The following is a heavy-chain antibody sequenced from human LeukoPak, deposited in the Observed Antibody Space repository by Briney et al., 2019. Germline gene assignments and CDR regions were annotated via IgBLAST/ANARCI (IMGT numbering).Heavy chain of an antibody. J-gene: IGHJ4*02. CDR3: ARDRFPGGYQRPFDY. CDR2: ISAYNGNT. CDR1: GYTFPSYV. Sequence: WASVTVSCKASGYTFPSYVISWVRQAPGQGLEWMGLISAYNGNTNYAQKLQGRVTMTTDTSTSTAYMELRSLRSDDTAVYYCARDRFPGGYQRPFDYWGQGTLVTVSS. V-gene: IGHV1-18*01. D-gene: IGHD2-2*01.